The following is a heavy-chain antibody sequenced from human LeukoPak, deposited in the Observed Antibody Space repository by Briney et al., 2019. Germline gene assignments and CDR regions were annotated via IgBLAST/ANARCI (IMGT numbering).Heavy chain of an antibody. CDR3: ARASSAQLVRGWFDP. V-gene: IGHV1-18*01. D-gene: IGHD6-13*01. CDR1: GYTFTSYG. Sequence: ASAKVSCKASGYTFTSYGISWVRQAPGQGLEWMGWISAYNGNTNYAQKLQGRVTMTTDTSTSTAYMELRSLRSDDTAVYYCARASSAQLVRGWFDPWGQGTLVTVSS. J-gene: IGHJ5*02. CDR2: ISAYNGNT.